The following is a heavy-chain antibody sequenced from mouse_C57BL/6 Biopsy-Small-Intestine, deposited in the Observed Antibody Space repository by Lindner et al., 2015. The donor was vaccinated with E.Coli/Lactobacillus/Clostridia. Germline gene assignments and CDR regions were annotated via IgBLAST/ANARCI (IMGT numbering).Heavy chain of an antibody. D-gene: IGHD2-12*01. J-gene: IGHJ1*01. CDR1: EFTFSNDA. Sequence: VQLQESGGGLVKPGGSLKLSCAASEFTFSNDAMSWVRQTPEKRLEWVAAINSNGGSTYYPDTVKDRFTISRDNAKNTLYLQMSSLRSEDTALYYCARPNYSFYKSYWYFDVWGAGTTVTVSS. V-gene: IGHV5-6-2*01. CDR3: ARPNYSFYKSYWYFDV. CDR2: INSNGGST.